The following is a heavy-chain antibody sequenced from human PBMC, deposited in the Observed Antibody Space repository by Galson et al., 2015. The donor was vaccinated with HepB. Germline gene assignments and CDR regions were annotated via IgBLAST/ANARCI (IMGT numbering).Heavy chain of an antibody. CDR1: GGSISSSSYY. Sequence: SETLSLTCTVSGGSISSSSYYWGWIRQPPGKGLEWIATIYYSGSTYYNPSLKSRVTISVDTSMNQFSLKLSSVTAADTAVYYCARRGGVLWIGGSYSDWYFDLWGRGTLVTVSS. D-gene: IGHD3-16*01. CDR2: IYYSGST. V-gene: IGHV4-39*01. CDR3: ARRGGVLWIGGSYSDWYFDL. J-gene: IGHJ2*01.